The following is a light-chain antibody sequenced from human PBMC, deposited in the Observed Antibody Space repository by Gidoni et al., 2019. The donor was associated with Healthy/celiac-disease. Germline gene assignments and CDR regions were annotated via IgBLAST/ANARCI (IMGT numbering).Light chain of an antibody. J-gene: IGKJ2*01. CDR1: QSVLYSSNNKNY. CDR2: WAS. CDR3: QQYYSTPPHT. V-gene: IGKV4-1*01. Sequence: DIVMTQSPDSLAVSLGERATINCKSSQSVLYSSNNKNYLAWFQQKPGQPPKLLIYWASTRESGVPDRFSGSGSGTDFTLIISSLQAEDVAVYFCQQYYSTPPHTFGQGTKLEIK.